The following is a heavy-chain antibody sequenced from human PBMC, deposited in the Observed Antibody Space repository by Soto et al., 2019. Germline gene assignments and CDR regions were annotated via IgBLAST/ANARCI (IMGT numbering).Heavy chain of an antibody. V-gene: IGHV1-69*13. J-gene: IGHJ6*02. D-gene: IGHD1-7*01. CDR2: IIPIFGTA. Sequence: SVKVSCKASGGTFSSYAISWVRQAPGQGLEWMGGIIPIFGTANYAQKFQGRVTITADESTSTAYMELSSLRSEDTAVYYCARDWGITGTPGIGYYGMDVWGQGTTVTV. CDR1: GGTFSSYA. CDR3: ARDWGITGTPGIGYYGMDV.